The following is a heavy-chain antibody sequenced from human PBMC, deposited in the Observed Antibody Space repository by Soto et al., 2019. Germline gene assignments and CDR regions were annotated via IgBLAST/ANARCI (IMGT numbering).Heavy chain of an antibody. CDR3: ARVVSVHAIRGPYYYYYGMDV. J-gene: IGHJ6*02. V-gene: IGHV4-34*01. Sequence: PSETLSLTCAVYGGSFSGYYWSWIRQPPGKGLEWIGEINHSGSTNYNPSLKSRVTISVDTSKNQFSLKLSSVTAADTAVYYCARVVSVHAIRGPYYYYYGMDVWGQGTTVTVS. CDR2: INHSGST. CDR1: GGSFSGYY. D-gene: IGHD2-8*01.